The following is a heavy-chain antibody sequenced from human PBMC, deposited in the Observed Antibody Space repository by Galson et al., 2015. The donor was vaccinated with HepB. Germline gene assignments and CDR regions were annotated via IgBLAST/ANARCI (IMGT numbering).Heavy chain of an antibody. J-gene: IGHJ4*02. CDR3: ARNTTVTTADH. Sequence: SVKVSCKASGYTFTSYGISWVRQAPGQGLEWMGWISVYNDYTSYAQNRQGRVTMTTDTSTSTAYMELRSLRFDDTAVYYCARNTTVTTADHWGQGTLVTVSS. V-gene: IGHV1-18*01. CDR1: GYTFTSYG. CDR2: ISVYNDYT. D-gene: IGHD4-17*01.